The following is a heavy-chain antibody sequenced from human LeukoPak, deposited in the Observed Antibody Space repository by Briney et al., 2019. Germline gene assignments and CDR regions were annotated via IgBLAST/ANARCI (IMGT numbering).Heavy chain of an antibody. CDR3: AREGGSRYFDY. J-gene: IGHJ4*02. CDR2: IIPIFGTA. V-gene: IGHV1-69*01. CDR1: GGTFSSYA. D-gene: IGHD3-16*01. Sequence: GASVKVSCKSSGGTFSSYATSWVRQDPEQGLEWMGGIIPIFGTANYAQKFQGRVTITADESTSTAYMELSSLRSEDTAVYYCAREGGSRYFDYWGQGTLATVSS.